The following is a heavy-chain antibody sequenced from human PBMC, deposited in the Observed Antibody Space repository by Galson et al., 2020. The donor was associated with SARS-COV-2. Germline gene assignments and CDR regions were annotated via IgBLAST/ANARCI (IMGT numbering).Heavy chain of an antibody. V-gene: IGHV4-39*07. CDR2: IYYSGST. J-gene: IGHJ4*02. CDR1: GGSISSSSYY. D-gene: IGHD1-1*01. Sequence: SETLSLTCTVSGGSISSSSYYWGWIRQPPGKGLEWIGSIYYSGSTYYNPSLKSRVTISVDTSKNQFSLKLRSVTAADTAVYYCARGNEFRPSSAFKNWGQGILVTVSS. CDR3: ARGNEFRPSSAFKN.